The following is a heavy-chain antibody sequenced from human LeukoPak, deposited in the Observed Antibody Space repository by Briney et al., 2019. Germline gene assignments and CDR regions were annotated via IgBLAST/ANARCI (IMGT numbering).Heavy chain of an antibody. CDR1: GFTFSSYG. CDR3: AKVGGGGYYFDY. D-gene: IGHD2-15*01. Sequence: GGSLRLSCAASGFTFSSYGMHWVRQAPGKGLEWVAVISYDGSNKYYADSVKGRFTISRDNSKNTLYLQMNSLRAEDTAVYYCAKVGGGGYYFDYWGQGTLVTVSS. J-gene: IGHJ4*02. V-gene: IGHV3-30*18. CDR2: ISYDGSNK.